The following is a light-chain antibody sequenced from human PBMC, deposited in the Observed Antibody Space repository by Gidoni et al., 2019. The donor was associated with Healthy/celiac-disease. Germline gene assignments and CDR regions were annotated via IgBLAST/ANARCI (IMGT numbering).Light chain of an antibody. J-gene: IGLJ3*02. CDR3: AAWDDSLSGQGV. Sequence: QSVLTQPPSASGTPGQRVTISCSGSSSNIGINYVYWYQQLPGTAPKLLIYRNNQRPSGVPDRFSGSKSGTSASLAISGLRSEDEADYYCAAWDDSLSGQGVFGGGTKLTVL. V-gene: IGLV1-47*01. CDR1: SSNIGINY. CDR2: RNN.